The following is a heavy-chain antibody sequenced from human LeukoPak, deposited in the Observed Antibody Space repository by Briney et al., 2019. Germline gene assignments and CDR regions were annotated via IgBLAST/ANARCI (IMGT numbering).Heavy chain of an antibody. Sequence: PSETLSLTCTVSGGSISSGDYYWSWIRQPPGKGLEWIAYMYCGGSTYYNPSLKSRVTMSADTSKNQLSLKLSSVTAADTAVYYCASWRRGDSYGYLGYFDYWGQGTLVTVSS. J-gene: IGHJ4*02. CDR1: GGSISSGDYY. V-gene: IGHV4-30-4*01. CDR3: ASWRRGDSYGYLGYFDY. D-gene: IGHD5-18*01. CDR2: MYCGGST.